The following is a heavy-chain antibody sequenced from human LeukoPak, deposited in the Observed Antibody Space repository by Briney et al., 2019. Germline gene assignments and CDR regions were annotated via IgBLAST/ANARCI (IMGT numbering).Heavy chain of an antibody. V-gene: IGHV3-33*01. J-gene: IGHJ4*02. CDR2: IWYDGSNK. CDR3: ARDGPDYDYVWGSYRAPPPLDY. D-gene: IGHD3-16*02. CDR1: GFTFSSYG. Sequence: GGSLRLSCAASGFTFSSYGMHWVRQAPGKGLEWVAVIWYDGSNKYYADSVKGRFTISRDNSKNTLYLQTNSLRAEDTAVYYCARDGPDYDYVWGSYRAPPPLDYWGQGTLVTVSS.